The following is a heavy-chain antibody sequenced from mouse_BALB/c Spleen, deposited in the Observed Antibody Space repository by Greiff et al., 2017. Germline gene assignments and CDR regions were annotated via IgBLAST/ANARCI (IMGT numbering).Heavy chain of an antibody. CDR2: ISNGGGST. CDR3: ARHESPHYYGSRYYYAMDY. J-gene: IGHJ4*01. V-gene: IGHV5-12-2*01. D-gene: IGHD1-1*01. CDR1: GFTFSSYT. Sequence: EVNVVESGGGLVQPGGSLKLSCAASGFTFSSYTMSWVRQTPEKRLEWVAYISNGGGSTYYPDTVKGRFTISRDNAKNTLYLQMSSLKSEDTAMYYCARHESPHYYGSRYYYAMDYWGQGTSVTVSS.